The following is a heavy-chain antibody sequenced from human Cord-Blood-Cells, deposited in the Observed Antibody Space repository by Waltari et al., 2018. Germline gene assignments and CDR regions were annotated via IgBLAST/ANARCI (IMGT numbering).Heavy chain of an antibody. CDR3: AREVQYNWNYFLDY. Sequence: EVQLVETGGGLIQPGGSLRLSCSASGFTVSSNYMSWVRQAPGKGLEWVSVIYRGGSTYYPDPGKGLFTISRDNSKNTLYLQMNSLRAEDTAVYYCAREVQYNWNYFLDYWGQGTLVTVSS. J-gene: IGHJ4*02. CDR2: IYRGGST. D-gene: IGHD1-7*01. V-gene: IGHV3-53*02. CDR1: GFTVSSNY.